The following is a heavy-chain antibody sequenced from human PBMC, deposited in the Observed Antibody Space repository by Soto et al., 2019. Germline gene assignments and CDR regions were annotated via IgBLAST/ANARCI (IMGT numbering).Heavy chain of an antibody. CDR1: GGTFSSYA. D-gene: IGHD3-22*01. J-gene: IGHJ4*02. Sequence: SVKVSFKASGGTFSSYAINWVRQAPGQGLEWMGGIIPIFGTANYAQKFQGRVTITADESTSTAYMELSSLRSEDTAVYYCARGGFSNSGFSFDYWGQGPLVTVSS. CDR2: IIPIFGTA. V-gene: IGHV1-69*13. CDR3: ARGGFSNSGFSFDY.